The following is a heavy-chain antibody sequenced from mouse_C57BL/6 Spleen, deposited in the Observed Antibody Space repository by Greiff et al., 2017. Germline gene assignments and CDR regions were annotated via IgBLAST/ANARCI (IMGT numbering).Heavy chain of an antibody. D-gene: IGHD1-1*01. V-gene: IGHV1-15*01. J-gene: IGHJ2*01. CDR3: TRHGTEYYFAG. CDR1: GYTFTDYE. Sequence: QVQLQQSGAELVRPGASVTLSCKASGYTFTDYEMHWVKQTPVHGLEWIGAIDPETGGTAYNQKFKGKAILTADKSSSTAYMELRSLTSEDSAVYYCTRHGTEYYFAGWGQGTTLTVSS. CDR2: IDPETGGT.